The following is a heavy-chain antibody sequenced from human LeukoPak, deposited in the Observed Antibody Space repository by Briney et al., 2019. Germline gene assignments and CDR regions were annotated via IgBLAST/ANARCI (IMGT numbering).Heavy chain of an antibody. D-gene: IGHD3-22*01. CDR1: GGSFSGYY. Sequence: SETPSLTCAVYGGSFSGYYWSWIRQPPGKGLEWIGEINHSGSTNYNLSLKSRVTISVDTSKNQFSLKLSSVTAADTAVYYCARHPYYYDSSGYRRWFDPWGQGTLVTVSS. CDR2: INHSGST. CDR3: ARHPYYYDSSGYRRWFDP. J-gene: IGHJ5*02. V-gene: IGHV4-34*01.